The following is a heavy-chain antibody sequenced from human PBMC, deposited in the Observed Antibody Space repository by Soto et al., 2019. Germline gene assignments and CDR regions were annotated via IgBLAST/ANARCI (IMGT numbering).Heavy chain of an antibody. D-gene: IGHD1-7*01. J-gene: IGHJ6*02. V-gene: IGHV3-30*18. CDR2: ISYDGSNK. CDR1: GFTFSSYG. Sequence: ESGGGVVQPGRSLRLSCAASGFTFSSYGMHWVRQAPGKGLEWVAVISYDGSNKYYADSVKGRFTISRDNSKNTLYLQMNSLRAEDTAVYYCAKDLGGTTRGYYYYGMDVWGQGTTVTVSS. CDR3: AKDLGGTTRGYYYYGMDV.